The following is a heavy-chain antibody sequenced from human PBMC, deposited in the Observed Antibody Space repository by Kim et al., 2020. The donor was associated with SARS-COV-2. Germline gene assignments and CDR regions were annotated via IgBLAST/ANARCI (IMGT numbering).Heavy chain of an antibody. CDR3: ARGMGRVLLWFGNNWFDP. CDR1: GYTFTSYD. Sequence: ASVKVSCKASGYTFTSYDINWVRQATGQGLEWMGWMNPTSGNTGYAQKFQGRVTMTRNTSISTAYMELSSLRSEDTAVYYCARGMGRVLLWFGNNWFDPWGQGPLVTVSS. D-gene: IGHD3-10*01. CDR2: MNPTSGNT. V-gene: IGHV1-8*01. J-gene: IGHJ5*02.